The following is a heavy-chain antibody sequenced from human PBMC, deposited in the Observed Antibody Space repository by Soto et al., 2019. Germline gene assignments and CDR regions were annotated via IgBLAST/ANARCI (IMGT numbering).Heavy chain of an antibody. Sequence: GGSLRLSCAASGFTFSSYAMHWVRQAPGKGLEWVAVISYDGSNKYYADSVKGRFTISRDNSKNSLYLQLNSLRVEDTAVYYCARGNNGMDVWGQGTTVTVSS. J-gene: IGHJ6*02. V-gene: IGHV3-30-3*01. CDR1: GFTFSSYA. CDR2: ISYDGSNK. CDR3: ARGNNGMDV.